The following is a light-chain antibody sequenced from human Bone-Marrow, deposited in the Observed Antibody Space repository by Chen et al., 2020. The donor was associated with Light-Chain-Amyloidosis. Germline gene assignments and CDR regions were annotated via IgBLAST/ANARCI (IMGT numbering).Light chain of an antibody. Sequence: DIQMTQSPSSLSASVGDRVTITCQASEDISKFLNWYQQKPGQAPKLLIYDASILQIGVPSRFSGSGSGTDCTFTISSLQPEDIATYYCQQYDLGFTFGPGTKVDI. J-gene: IGKJ3*01. CDR1: EDISKF. CDR3: QQYDLGFT. V-gene: IGKV1-33*01. CDR2: DAS.